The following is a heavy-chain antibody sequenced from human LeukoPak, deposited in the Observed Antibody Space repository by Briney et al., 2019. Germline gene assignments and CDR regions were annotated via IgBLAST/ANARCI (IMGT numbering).Heavy chain of an antibody. CDR2: INPSGGIS. Sequence: EASVKVSCKASGYTFGAYYIHWVQQAPGQGLEWMGIINPSGGISSYAQKFQGRVTMTSDTSTSTVYMELSGLRSEDTAVYYCASAQDHYQRRDYEPYFDYWGQGTLVTVSS. CDR1: GYTFGAYY. CDR3: ASAQDHYQRRDYEPYFDY. J-gene: IGHJ4*02. V-gene: IGHV1-46*01. D-gene: IGHD3-16*01.